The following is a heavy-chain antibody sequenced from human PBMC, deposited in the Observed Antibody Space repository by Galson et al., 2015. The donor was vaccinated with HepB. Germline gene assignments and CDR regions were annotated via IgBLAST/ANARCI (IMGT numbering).Heavy chain of an antibody. V-gene: IGHV3-13*05. Sequence: SLRLSCEASGFTFSSYDMHWARQATGKGLEWVSAIGTAGDPYYPGSVKGRFTISRENAKNSLYLQMNSLRAGDTAVYYCAREPWMGDYDILTGYACFDYWGQGTLVTVSS. CDR2: IGTAGDP. CDR1: GFTFSSYD. D-gene: IGHD3-9*01. J-gene: IGHJ4*02. CDR3: AREPWMGDYDILTGYACFDY.